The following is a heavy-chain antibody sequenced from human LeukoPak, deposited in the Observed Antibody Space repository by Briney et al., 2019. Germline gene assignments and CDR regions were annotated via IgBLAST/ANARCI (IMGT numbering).Heavy chain of an antibody. CDR3: ATEIVRKAAGYFDY. CDR1: GFTVSSYY. J-gene: IGHJ4*02. D-gene: IGHD1-14*01. V-gene: IGHV3-66*01. CDR2: IYRGDNT. Sequence: GGSLRLSCAASGFTVSSYYMSWVRQAPGKGLEWVSVIYRGDNTYYADSVKGRFTIPRDNSKNTLYLQMNSLRAEDTAVYYCATEIVRKAAGYFDYWGQGTLVTVSS.